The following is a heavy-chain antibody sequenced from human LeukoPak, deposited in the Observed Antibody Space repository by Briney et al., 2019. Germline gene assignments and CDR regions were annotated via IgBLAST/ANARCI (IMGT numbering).Heavy chain of an antibody. V-gene: IGHV3-23*01. CDR3: ARGSYGMDV. CDR1: GFTFTTYA. J-gene: IGHJ6*02. CDR2: VSKSDGTT. Sequence: GGSLRLSCAASGFTFTTYAMSWVRQAPGKGLEWVSSVSKSDGTTYYADSVKGRLTISRDNSKNTLHLQMNGLRAEDRAVYYCARGSYGMDVWGQGTTVTVSS.